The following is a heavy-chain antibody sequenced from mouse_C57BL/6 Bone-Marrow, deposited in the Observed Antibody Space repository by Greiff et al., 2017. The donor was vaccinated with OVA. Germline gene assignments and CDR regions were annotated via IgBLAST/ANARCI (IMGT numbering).Heavy chain of an antibody. Sequence: EVKLVESEGGLVQPGSSMKLSCTASGFTFSDYYMAWVRQVPEKGLEWVANINYDGSSTYYLDSLKSRFIISRDNAKNILYLQMSSLKSEDTATYYCARADGSSPPYFDYWGQGTTLTVSS. J-gene: IGHJ2*01. V-gene: IGHV5-16*01. D-gene: IGHD1-1*01. CDR3: ARADGSSPPYFDY. CDR1: GFTFSDYY. CDR2: INYDGSST.